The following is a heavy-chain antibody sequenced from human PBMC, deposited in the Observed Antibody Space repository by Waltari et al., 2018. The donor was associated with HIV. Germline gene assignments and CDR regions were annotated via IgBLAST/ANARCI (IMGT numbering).Heavy chain of an antibody. V-gene: IGHV1-8*01. J-gene: IGHJ6*02. CDR2: MNPNSGNT. CDR1: GYTFTRYD. D-gene: IGHD1-26*01. CDR3: AASYSGSYYGYYGMDV. Sequence: QVQLVQSGAEVTKPGASLKVSCKASGYTFTRYDINWVRPPTGQGLEWMGWMNPNSGNTGYAQKFQGRVTMTRNTSISTAYMELSSLRSEDTAVYYCAASYSGSYYGYYGMDVWGQGTTVTVSS.